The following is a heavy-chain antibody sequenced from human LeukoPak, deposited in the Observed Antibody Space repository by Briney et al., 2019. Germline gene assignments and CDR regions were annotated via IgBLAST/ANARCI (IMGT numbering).Heavy chain of an antibody. CDR3: STTYYYDSSEGY. CDR1: GFTFSNAW. Sequence: GGSLRLSCAASGFTFSNAWMNWVRQAPGKGLGWVGRIKSKTDGGTTDYAAPVKGRFTISRDDSKNTLYLQMNSLKTEDTAAYYCSTTYYYDSSEGYWGQGTLVTVSS. CDR2: IKSKTDGGTT. D-gene: IGHD3-22*01. J-gene: IGHJ4*02. V-gene: IGHV3-15*07.